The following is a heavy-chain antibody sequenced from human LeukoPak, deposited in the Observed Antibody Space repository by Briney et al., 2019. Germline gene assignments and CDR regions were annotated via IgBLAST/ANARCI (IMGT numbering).Heavy chain of an antibody. D-gene: IGHD3-3*01. J-gene: IGHJ4*02. Sequence: GGSLRLSCAASGFTFSGSAMHWVRQASGKGLEWVGHIGNKVSNYATEYAASLRGRFTISRDDSKDTAYLQVNSLKTEDTAVYYCAGNYDSLTGLNYWGQGTLVTVSS. V-gene: IGHV3-73*01. CDR1: GFTFSGSA. CDR3: AGNYDSLTGLNY. CDR2: IGNKVSNYAT.